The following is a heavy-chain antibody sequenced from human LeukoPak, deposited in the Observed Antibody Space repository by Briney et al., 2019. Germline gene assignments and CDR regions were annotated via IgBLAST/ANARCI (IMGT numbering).Heavy chain of an antibody. V-gene: IGHV1-2*02. Sequence: ASVKVSCKASGVTLTTYYIHWMRQAPGQGLEWMGWVNPKSGDTNYAQKFQGRVTMTRDTSVTTGYMELRRLTSDDTAVYYCATYSGTYLTLWTAFDIWGQGTMVTVPS. CDR3: ATYSGTYLTLWTAFDI. CDR2: VNPKSGDT. CDR1: GVTLTTYY. D-gene: IGHD1-26*01. J-gene: IGHJ3*02.